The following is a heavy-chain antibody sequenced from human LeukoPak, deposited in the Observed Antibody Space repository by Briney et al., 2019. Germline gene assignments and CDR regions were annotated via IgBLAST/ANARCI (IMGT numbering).Heavy chain of an antibody. V-gene: IGHV3-74*01. CDR3: AREKAMTPSFDI. CDR1: GFTFSSYW. D-gene: IGHD2-2*01. CDR2: INSDGSST. Sequence: PGGSLRLSCAASGFTFSSYWMHWVRHAPGKGLVWVSRINSDGSSTSYADSVKGRFTISRDNAKNTLYLQMNSLRAEDTAVYYCAREKAMTPSFDIWGQGTMVTVSS. J-gene: IGHJ3*02.